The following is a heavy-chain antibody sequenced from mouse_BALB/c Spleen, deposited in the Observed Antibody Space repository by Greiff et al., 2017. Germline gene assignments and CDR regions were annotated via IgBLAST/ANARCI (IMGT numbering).Heavy chain of an antibody. Sequence: VQLVESGAELVRPGSSVKISCKASGYAFSSYWMNWVKQRPGQGLEWIGQIYPGDGDTNYNGKFKGKATLTADKSSSTAYMQLSSLTSEDSAVYFCARTTTGRGDYWGQGTSVTVSS. CDR3: ARTTTGRGDY. CDR2: IYPGDGDT. D-gene: IGHD1-1*01. CDR1: GYAFSSYW. J-gene: IGHJ4*01. V-gene: IGHV1-80*01.